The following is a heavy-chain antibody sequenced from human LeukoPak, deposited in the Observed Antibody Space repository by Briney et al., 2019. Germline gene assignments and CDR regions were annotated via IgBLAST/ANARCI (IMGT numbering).Heavy chain of an antibody. CDR2: IYYSGST. V-gene: IGHV4-39*01. CDR1: GGSISSSSYY. Sequence: PSETLSLTCTVSGGSISSSSYYWAWIRQPPGKGLVWIGSIYYSGSTYHNPSLKRRVTISVDTSKNPIYLQLSSGTAADTAVYYCARNYGSEYNWFEPWGQGTLVTVSS. CDR3: ARNYGSEYNWFEP. D-gene: IGHD3-10*01. J-gene: IGHJ5*02.